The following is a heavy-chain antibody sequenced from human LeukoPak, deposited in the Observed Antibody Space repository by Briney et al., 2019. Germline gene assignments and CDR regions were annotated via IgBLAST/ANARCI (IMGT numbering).Heavy chain of an antibody. J-gene: IGHJ4*02. CDR3: ARDLGYCSGGSCSGY. V-gene: IGHV1-18*01. D-gene: IGHD2-15*01. CDR2: ISAYNGNT. Sequence: ASVKVSCKASGYTFTSYGISWVRQAPGQGLEWMGWISAYNGNTNYAQKLQGRVTMTTDTSTSTAYMELRSLRSDDTAVYYCARDLGYCSGGSCSGYWGQGTLVTVTS. CDR1: GYTFTSYG.